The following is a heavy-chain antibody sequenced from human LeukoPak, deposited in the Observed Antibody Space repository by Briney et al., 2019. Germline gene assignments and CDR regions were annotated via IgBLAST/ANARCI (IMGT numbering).Heavy chain of an antibody. CDR3: ASGYIVVVPAARYYMDV. CDR2: SIPIFGTA. CDR1: VGTFSSYA. Sequence: SVKVSCKASVGTFSSYAISWVRQAPGPGLEWMGGSIPIFGTANYAQTFQGRVTITTDESTSTAYMELSRMRSEDTAVYDCASGYIVVVPAARYYMDVWGQGTTVTVSS. V-gene: IGHV1-69*05. D-gene: IGHD2-2*01. J-gene: IGHJ6*03.